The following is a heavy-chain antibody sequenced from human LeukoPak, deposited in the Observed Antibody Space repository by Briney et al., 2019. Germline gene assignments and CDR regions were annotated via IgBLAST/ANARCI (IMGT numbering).Heavy chain of an antibody. V-gene: IGHV3-21*01. CDR1: GFTFSSYS. CDR2: ISSSSSYI. CDR3: AREEGYSNYPPLL. D-gene: IGHD4-11*01. Sequence: GGSLSLSCAASGFTFSSYSMNWGRQAPGNGLEGVSSISSSSSYIYYADSVKGRFTISRDNAKNSLYLQMNSLRAEDTAVYYCAREEGYSNYPPLLWGQGTLVTVSS. J-gene: IGHJ4*02.